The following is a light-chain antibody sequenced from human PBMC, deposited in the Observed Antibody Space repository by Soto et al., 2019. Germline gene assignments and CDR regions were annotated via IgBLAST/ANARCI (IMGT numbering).Light chain of an antibody. V-gene: IGKV3-11*01. CDR1: QSISSY. CDR2: DAS. Sequence: EIVLTQSPATLALSPGERATLSCRASQSISSYLAWFQQKPGQAPRLLISDASTRATGIPARFSGSGSGTDVTRNIGSLEPGDFGIYYCQQRSALPLNFGGGTKVQIK. CDR3: QQRSALPLN. J-gene: IGKJ4*01.